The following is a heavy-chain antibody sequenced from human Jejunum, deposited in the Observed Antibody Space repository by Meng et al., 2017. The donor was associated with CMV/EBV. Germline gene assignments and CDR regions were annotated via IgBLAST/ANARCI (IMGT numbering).Heavy chain of an antibody. CDR1: GFSLSTSEVG. CDR3: ALFTRSWFDP. V-gene: IGHV2-5*02. J-gene: IGHJ5*02. D-gene: IGHD2-2*01. CDR2: IYWDDDK. Sequence: QITLKESGPTLVKPTQTPTLTCTFSGFSLSTSEVGVGWIRQPPGKALEWLAVIYWDDDKRYSPSLKSRLTITKDTSKNQVVLTLTNMDPVDTATYYCALFTRSWFDPWGQGTLVTVSS.